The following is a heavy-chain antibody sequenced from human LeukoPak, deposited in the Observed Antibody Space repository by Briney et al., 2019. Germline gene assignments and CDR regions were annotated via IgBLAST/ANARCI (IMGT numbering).Heavy chain of an antibody. CDR1: GFTFSSHG. CDR3: ARVTYGSGTYGGFDY. V-gene: IGHV3-23*01. Sequence: GGSLRLSCAASGFTFSSHGMSWVRQAPGKGVEWVSTISGSGDNTYYADSVKGRFTISRDNSKNTLYLQMNSLRAEDTAVYDCARVTYGSGTYGGFDYWGQGALVTVSS. D-gene: IGHD3-10*01. J-gene: IGHJ4*02. CDR2: ISGSGDNT.